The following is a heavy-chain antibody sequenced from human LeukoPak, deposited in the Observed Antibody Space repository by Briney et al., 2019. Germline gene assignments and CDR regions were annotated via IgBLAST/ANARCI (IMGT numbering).Heavy chain of an antibody. D-gene: IGHD1-7*01. CDR2: MNPNSGNT. J-gene: IGHJ6*03. V-gene: IGHV1-8*03. CDR1: GYTFTSYD. CDR3: ARGVSSSRRNSYYYYYMDV. Sequence: GASVKVSCKASGYTFTSYDINWVRQATGQGLEWMGWMNPNSGNTGYAQKFQGRVTITRNTSISTAYMELSSLRSEDTAVYYCARGVSSSRRNSYYYYYMDVWGKGTTVTVSS.